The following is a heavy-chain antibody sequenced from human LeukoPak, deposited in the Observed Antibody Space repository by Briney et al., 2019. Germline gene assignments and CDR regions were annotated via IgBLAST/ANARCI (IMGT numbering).Heavy chain of an antibody. CDR1: GYTFTNYY. J-gene: IGHJ4*02. D-gene: IGHD4-11*01. CDR3: ARDDSPTTVIGY. V-gene: IGHV1-2*02. Sequence: ASVKVSCKASGYTFTNYYMHWVRQAPGQGLEWMGWINPNSGGTNYAQKFQGRVTMTRDTSISTAYMELSRLRSDDTAVYYRARDDSPTTVIGYWGQGTLVTVSS. CDR2: INPNSGGT.